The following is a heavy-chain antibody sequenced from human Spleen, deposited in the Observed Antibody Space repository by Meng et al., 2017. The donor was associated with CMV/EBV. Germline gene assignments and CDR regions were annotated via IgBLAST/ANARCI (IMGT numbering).Heavy chain of an antibody. CDR2: IYSGGST. CDR3: ARARTSCYDY. V-gene: IGHV3-53*01. J-gene: IGHJ4*02. D-gene: IGHD2-2*01. Sequence: GGSLRLSCAASGFTVSSNYMSWVRQAPGKGLEWVSVIYSGGSTYYADSVKGRFTISRDNAKNSLYLQMNSLRAEDTAVYYCARARTSCYDYWGQGTLVTVSS. CDR1: GFTVSSNY.